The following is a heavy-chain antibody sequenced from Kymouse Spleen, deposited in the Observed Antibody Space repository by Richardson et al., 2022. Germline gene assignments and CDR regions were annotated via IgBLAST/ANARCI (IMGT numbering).Heavy chain of an antibody. D-gene: IGHD3-10*01. CDR1: GGSFSGYY. Sequence: QVQLQQWGAGLLKPSETLSLTCAVYGGSFSGYYWSWIRQPPGKGLEWIGEINHSGSTNYNPSLKSRVTISVDTSKNQFSLKLSSVTAADTAVYYCARGGTMVRGVIHYYYYGMDVWGQGTTVTVSS. V-gene: IGHV4-34*01. J-gene: IGHJ6*02. CDR3: ARGGTMVRGVIHYYYYGMDV. CDR2: INHSGST.